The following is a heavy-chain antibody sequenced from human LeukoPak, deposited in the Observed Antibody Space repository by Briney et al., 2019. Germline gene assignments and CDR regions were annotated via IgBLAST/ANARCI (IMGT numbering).Heavy chain of an antibody. Sequence: PSETLSLTCSVSGFSIKTYYWSWLRQPPGKTLEWIGYIYHTGTTNFNPSLQSRLTMSVDTSKNRFFLRLSSVTPADTALYFCARQAEDYSGFRFDLWGRGTLATVSS. CDR1: GFSIKTYY. CDR3: ARQAEDYSGFRFDL. V-gene: IGHV4-59*01. CDR2: IYHTGTT. J-gene: IGHJ2*01. D-gene: IGHD2-15*01.